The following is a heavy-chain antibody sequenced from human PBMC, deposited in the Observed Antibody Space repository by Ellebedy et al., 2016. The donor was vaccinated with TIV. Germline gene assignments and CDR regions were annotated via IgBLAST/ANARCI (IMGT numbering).Heavy chain of an antibody. J-gene: IGHJ4*02. D-gene: IGHD3-10*01. Sequence: GGSLRLXXAASGFTFSSYAMHWVRQAPGKGLEWVAVISYDGSNKYYADSVKGRFTISRDNSKNTLYLQMNSLRAEDTAVYYCARGWFGELGYWGQGTLVTVSS. V-gene: IGHV3-30-3*01. CDR1: GFTFSSYA. CDR2: ISYDGSNK. CDR3: ARGWFGELGY.